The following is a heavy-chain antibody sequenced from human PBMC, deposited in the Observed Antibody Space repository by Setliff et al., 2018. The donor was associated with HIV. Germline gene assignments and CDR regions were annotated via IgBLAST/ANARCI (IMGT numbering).Heavy chain of an antibody. V-gene: IGHV4-59*02. CDR3: ARELYGGNSRPFDY. D-gene: IGHD2-21*02. CDR2: IYYTGIT. Sequence: KLPETLSLTCSISGGSVTSYLWHWFRQPPGKGLEWIGYIYYTGITDNNPSLEGRVTISVDTSKNQVSLRLKSVTTADTAVYYCARELYGGNSRPFDYWGQGALVTVSS. J-gene: IGHJ4*02. CDR1: GGSVTSYL.